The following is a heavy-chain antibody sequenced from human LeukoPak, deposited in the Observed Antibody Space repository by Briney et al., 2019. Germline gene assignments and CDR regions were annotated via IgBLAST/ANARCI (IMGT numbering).Heavy chain of an antibody. CDR2: ISSSGSTI. Sequence: GGSLRLSCAASGFTFSDYYMSWIRQAPGNGLEWVSYISSSGSTIYYADSVKGRFTISRDNAKNSLYLQMNSLRAEDTAVYYCARDPYCTNGVCYTHFDYWGQGTLVTVSS. CDR1: GFTFSDYY. J-gene: IGHJ4*02. V-gene: IGHV3-11*01. CDR3: ARDPYCTNGVCYTHFDY. D-gene: IGHD2-8*01.